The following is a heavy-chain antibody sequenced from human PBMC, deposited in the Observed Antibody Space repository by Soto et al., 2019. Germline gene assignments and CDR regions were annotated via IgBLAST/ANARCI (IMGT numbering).Heavy chain of an antibody. CDR2: IYYSGST. CDR1: GGSISSYY. Sequence: QVQLQESGPGLVKPSETLSLTCTVSGGSISSYYWSWIRQPPGKGLEWIGYIYYSGSTNYNPSLKSRVTISVDTSKNQFSLKLSSVTAADTAVYYCARAHSVVVPAAEYYLDYWGQGTLVTVSS. V-gene: IGHV4-59*01. CDR3: ARAHSVVVPAAEYYLDY. D-gene: IGHD2-2*01. J-gene: IGHJ4*02.